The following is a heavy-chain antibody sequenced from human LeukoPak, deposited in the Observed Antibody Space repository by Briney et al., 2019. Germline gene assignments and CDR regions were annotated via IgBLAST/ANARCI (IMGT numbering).Heavy chain of an antibody. V-gene: IGHV3-21*01. Sequence: GGSLRLSCAASGFTFSSYTMNWVRQAPGKGLEWVSSISTSSSYIYSADSLKGRFTISRDNAKNSLYLQMNNLRVEDTAVYYCARDSLHPSSLHYYFDYWGQGTLVTVSS. CDR2: ISTSSSYI. D-gene: IGHD6-6*01. J-gene: IGHJ4*02. CDR3: ARDSLHPSSLHYYFDY. CDR1: GFTFSSYT.